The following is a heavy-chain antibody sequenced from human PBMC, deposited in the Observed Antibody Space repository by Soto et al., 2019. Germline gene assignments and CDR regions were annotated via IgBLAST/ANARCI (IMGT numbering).Heavy chain of an antibody. CDR3: ARGMAYGDYFDY. D-gene: IGHD4-17*01. CDR1: GFTFSSYA. V-gene: IGHV3-30-3*01. CDR2: ISYDGSNK. J-gene: IGHJ4*02. Sequence: QVQLVESGGGVVQPGRSLRLSCAASGFTFSSYAMHWVRQAPGKGLEWVAVISYDGSNKYYADSVKGRFTISRDNSKNTLYLQMNSLRAEDTAVYYCARGMAYGDYFDYGGQGTLVTVSS.